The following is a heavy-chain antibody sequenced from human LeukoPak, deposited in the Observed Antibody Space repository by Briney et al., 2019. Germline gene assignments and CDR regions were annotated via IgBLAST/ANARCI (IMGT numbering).Heavy chain of an antibody. Sequence: SGGSLRLSCAASGFTFSSYAMSWVRQAPGKGLEWVSAISGSGGSTYYADSVKGRFTTSRDNSKNTLYLQMNSLRAEDTAVYYCAKDAHHTTMIVVVAPGGAFDYWGQGTLVTVSS. CDR3: AKDAHHTTMIVVVAPGGAFDY. J-gene: IGHJ4*02. V-gene: IGHV3-23*01. CDR1: GFTFSSYA. CDR2: ISGSGGST. D-gene: IGHD3-22*01.